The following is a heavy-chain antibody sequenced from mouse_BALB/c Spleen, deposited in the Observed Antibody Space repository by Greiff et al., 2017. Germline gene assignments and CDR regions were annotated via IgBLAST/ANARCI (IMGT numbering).Heavy chain of an antibody. V-gene: IGHV14-3*02. D-gene: IGHD1-1*01. Sequence: EVQLQQSGAELVKPGASVKLSCTASGFNIKDTYMHWVKQRPEQGLEWIGRIDPANGNTKYDPKFQGKATITADTSSNTAYLQLSSLTSEDTAVYYCAFTTVVDLYAMDYWGQGTSVTVSS. J-gene: IGHJ4*01. CDR1: GFNIKDTY. CDR2: IDPANGNT. CDR3: AFTTVVDLYAMDY.